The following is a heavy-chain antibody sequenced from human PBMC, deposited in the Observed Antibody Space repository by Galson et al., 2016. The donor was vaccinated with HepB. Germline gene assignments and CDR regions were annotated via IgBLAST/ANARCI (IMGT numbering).Heavy chain of an antibody. Sequence: PALVKPTQTLTLTCDFSGFSLNTSDMGVGWIRQPPGKALEWLALIYWDDDKRYSPSLKSRLTITKDTSKNQVVLTMANLDPVDTATYFCAHNWGLSWFDPWGQGTLVTVSS. V-gene: IGHV2-5*02. J-gene: IGHJ5*02. CDR3: AHNWGLSWFDP. D-gene: IGHD7-27*01. CDR2: IYWDDDK. CDR1: GFSLNTSDMG.